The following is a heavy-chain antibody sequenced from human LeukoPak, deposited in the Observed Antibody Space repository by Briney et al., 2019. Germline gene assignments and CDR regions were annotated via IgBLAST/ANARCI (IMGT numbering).Heavy chain of an antibody. CDR2: ISNSGST. CDR3: ARGGASSIPLDY. J-gene: IGHJ4*02. D-gene: IGHD1-26*01. Sequence: SETLSLTCTVSGGSIGGNSYWSWIRQPPGKGPEWIGHISNSGSTYYSPSLSSRVTVSLDTSKNQFSLKLRSVTAADTAVYYCARGGASSIPLDYWGRGTLVTVSS. CDR1: GGSIGGNSY. V-gene: IGHV4-61*01.